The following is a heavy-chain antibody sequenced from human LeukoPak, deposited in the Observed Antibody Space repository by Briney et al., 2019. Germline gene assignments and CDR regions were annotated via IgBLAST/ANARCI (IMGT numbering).Heavy chain of an antibody. CDR2: IYYSGST. D-gene: IGHD6-19*01. V-gene: IGHV4-39*01. J-gene: IGHJ4*02. Sequence: PSETLSLTCTVSGVSISSTTNYWGWVRQPPGKGLEWIGSIYYSGSTYYNPSLKSRVTISVDTSKNQFSLKLSSVTAADTAVYYCANERIAVASLDYWGQGTLVTVSS. CDR1: GVSISSTTNY. CDR3: ANERIAVASLDY.